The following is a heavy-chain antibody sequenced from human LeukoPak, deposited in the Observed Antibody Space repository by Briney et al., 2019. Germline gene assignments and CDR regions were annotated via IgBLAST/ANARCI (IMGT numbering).Heavy chain of an antibody. CDR3: AKDRGDTFDY. CDR1: GFTFSSYS. J-gene: IGHJ4*02. D-gene: IGHD1-26*01. CDR2: ISGSGGST. V-gene: IGHV3-23*01. Sequence: GGSLRLSCAASGFTFSSYSMNWVRQAPGKGLEWVSAISGSGGSTYYADSVKGRFTISRDNSKNTLYLQMNSLRAEDTAVYYCAKDRGDTFDYWGQGTLVTVSS.